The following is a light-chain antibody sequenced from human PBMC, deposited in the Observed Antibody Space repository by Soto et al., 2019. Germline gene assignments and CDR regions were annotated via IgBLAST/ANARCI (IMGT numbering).Light chain of an antibody. CDR3: QQYNNWPPS. V-gene: IGKV3-15*01. CDR2: GAS. Sequence: EIVMTQSPATLSVSPGERATLSCRASQSVSGDLAWYQQKPGQAPRLLIYGASTRATGIPARFSGSGSGTEYTLNISSLQSEDFAVYYCQQYNNWPPSFGQGTKVEIK. CDR1: QSVSGD. J-gene: IGKJ1*01.